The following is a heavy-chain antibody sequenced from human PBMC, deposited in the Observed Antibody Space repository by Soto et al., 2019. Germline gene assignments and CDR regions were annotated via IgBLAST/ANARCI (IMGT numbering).Heavy chain of an antibody. V-gene: IGHV3-33*01. D-gene: IGHD5-12*01. CDR3: ARETVDEEMATIFGY. CDR1: GFTFSSYG. CDR2: IWYDGSNK. J-gene: IGHJ4*02. Sequence: QVQLVESGGGVVQPGRSLRLSCAASGFTFSSYGMHWVRQAPGKGLEWVAVIWYDGSNKYYADSVKGRFTISRDNSKNTLYLQMNSLRAEDTAVYYCARETVDEEMATIFGYWGQGTLVTVSS.